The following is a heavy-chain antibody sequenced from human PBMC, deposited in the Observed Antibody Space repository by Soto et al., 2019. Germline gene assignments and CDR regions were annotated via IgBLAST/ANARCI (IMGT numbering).Heavy chain of an antibody. CDR3: ARARRIGGNPEYFYYYGMDV. D-gene: IGHD1-1*01. Sequence: QVQLVESGGGVVQPGRSLRLSCAASGFTFSSYAMHWVRQAPGKGLEWVSVISYDGSNTYYADSVKGRLTISRDNSKNTLYLQMNSLGAEDTAVYYCARARRIGGNPEYFYYYGMDVWGQGTTVTVSS. J-gene: IGHJ6*02. CDR1: GFTFSSYA. CDR2: ISYDGSNT. V-gene: IGHV3-30-3*01.